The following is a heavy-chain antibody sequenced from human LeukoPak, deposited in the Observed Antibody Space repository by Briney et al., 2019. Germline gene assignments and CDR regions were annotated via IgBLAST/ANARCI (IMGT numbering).Heavy chain of an antibody. CDR1: GFTFSSYW. D-gene: IGHD3-22*01. J-gene: IGHJ4*02. V-gene: IGHV3-74*01. CDR2: INSDGSST. CDR3: ARDSDYYDSSETDY. Sequence: GGSLRLSCAASGFTFSSYWMHWVRQAPGEGLVWVSRINSDGSSTSYADSVKGRFTISRDNAKNTLYLQMNSLRAEDTAVYYCARDSDYYDSSETDYWGQGTLVTVSS.